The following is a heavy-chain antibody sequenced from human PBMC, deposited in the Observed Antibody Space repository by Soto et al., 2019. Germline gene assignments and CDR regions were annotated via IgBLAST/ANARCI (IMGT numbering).Heavy chain of an antibody. CDR1: GFTFSSYA. CDR3: AQEVVAAAYVETSPFDL. J-gene: IGHJ4*02. D-gene: IGHD3-22*01. V-gene: IGHV3-23*01. CDR2: IDGSGGDI. Sequence: EVQLLESGGDLVQPGGSLTLSCAASGFTFSSYAMGWVRQAPGTGLEWLSVIDGSGGDISLADSVKGRFTISRDNSKSTLFLHMSRLRAEDTGRYYCAQEVVAAAYVETSPFDLWGQGTLVTVSS.